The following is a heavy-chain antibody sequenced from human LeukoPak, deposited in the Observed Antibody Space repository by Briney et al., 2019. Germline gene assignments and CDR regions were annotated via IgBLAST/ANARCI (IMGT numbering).Heavy chain of an antibody. CDR3: AKIQKMATITRPRYYYYGMDV. V-gene: IGHV3-30-3*02. J-gene: IGHJ6*02. D-gene: IGHD5-24*01. CDR2: VSNDGSNQ. Sequence: GRSLRLSCAASGFTFTYYAMHWVRQAPGKGLEWVSVVSNDGSNQDYTDSVKGRFIISRDNSKNTLYLQMNSLRAEDTAVYYCAKIQKMATITRPRYYYYGMDVWGQGTTVTVSS. CDR1: GFTFTYYA.